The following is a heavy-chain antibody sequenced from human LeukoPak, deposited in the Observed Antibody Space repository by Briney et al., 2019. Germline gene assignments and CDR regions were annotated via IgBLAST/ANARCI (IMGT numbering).Heavy chain of an antibody. CDR1: GYTLTGYY. D-gene: IGHD5-24*01. Sequence: PWASVKVSRKASGYTLTGYYMHWVRQAPGQGLEWMGRINPNSGGTNYAQKFQGRVTMTRDTSISTAYMELSRLRSDDTAVYYCARETVEMATIGEDWFDPWGQGTLVTVSS. J-gene: IGHJ5*02. V-gene: IGHV1-2*06. CDR3: ARETVEMATIGEDWFDP. CDR2: INPNSGGT.